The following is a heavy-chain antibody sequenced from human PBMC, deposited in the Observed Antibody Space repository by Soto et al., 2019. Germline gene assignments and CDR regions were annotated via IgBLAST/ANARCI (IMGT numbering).Heavy chain of an antibody. CDR1: GFTLTSYA. Sequence: EVQLLESGGGLVQPGGSLRLSCAASGFTLTSYAVSWVRQAPGKGLEWISTITGGSGSTYYADSVKGRFTISRDNSKNTLYLQMNSLRAEDTAVYYWAKDFSPGYYAFDIWGQGTMVTVSS. J-gene: IGHJ3*02. CDR2: ITGGSGST. CDR3: AKDFSPGYYAFDI. V-gene: IGHV3-23*01. D-gene: IGHD3-22*01.